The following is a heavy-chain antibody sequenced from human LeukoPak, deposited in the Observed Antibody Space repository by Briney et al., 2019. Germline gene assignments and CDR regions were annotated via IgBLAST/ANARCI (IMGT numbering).Heavy chain of an antibody. CDR2: TYYRSKCYN. D-gene: IGHD7-27*01. V-gene: IGHV6-1*01. CDR1: GGRVSSNSAA. Sequence: SQTLSLTCAISGGRVSSNSAAWNWIRQSPSRGLEWLGRTYYRSKCYNGYALSVKSRITINPDTSKNQFSLQLNSVTPEDTAVYYCAKGRNWGESGFDDWGQGTLVTVSS. J-gene: IGHJ4*02. CDR3: AKGRNWGESGFDD.